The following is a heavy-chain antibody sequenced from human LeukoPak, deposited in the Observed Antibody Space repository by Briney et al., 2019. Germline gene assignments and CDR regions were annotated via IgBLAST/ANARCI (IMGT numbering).Heavy chain of an antibody. CDR3: ARNRDGYNSFDY. V-gene: IGHV4-31*03. CDR1: GGSINNGGYY. D-gene: IGHD5-24*01. Sequence: TSETLSLTCTVSGGSINNGGYYWSWIRQHPGKGLEWIGYIYYSGSSYYNPSLRSRVTISVDTSKNHFSLKLSSVTAADTAVYYCARNRDGYNSFDYWGQGTLVTVSS. J-gene: IGHJ4*02. CDR2: IYYSGSS.